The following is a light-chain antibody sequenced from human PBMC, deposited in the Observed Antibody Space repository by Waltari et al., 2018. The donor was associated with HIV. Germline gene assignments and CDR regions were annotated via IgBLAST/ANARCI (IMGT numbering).Light chain of an antibody. V-gene: IGKV3-15*01. J-gene: IGKJ3*01. CDR3: QQYNSWPLT. CDR1: QNVSTN. CDR2: GAS. Sequence: ETVITQSPGALSVSPGERVTLSCRASQNVSTNLAWYQQKPGQPPRLLIYGASARATDGPARFSGSVSGTEFNLSIAALRSEDLAVYFCQQYNSWPLTFGPGSKVNIK.